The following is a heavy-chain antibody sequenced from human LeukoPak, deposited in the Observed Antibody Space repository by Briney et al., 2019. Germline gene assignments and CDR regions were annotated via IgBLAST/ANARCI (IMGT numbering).Heavy chain of an antibody. Sequence: SETLSLTCTVSGGSISSSSYSWGWIRQPPGKGLGWIGSIYYSGSTSYNPSLKSRVTISVDTSKNQFSLNLSSVTAADTAVYYCARQYYYGSGSYYHFDYWSQGTLVTVSS. D-gene: IGHD3-10*01. CDR3: ARQYYYGSGSYYHFDY. CDR1: GGSISSSSYS. V-gene: IGHV4-39*01. J-gene: IGHJ4*02. CDR2: IYYSGST.